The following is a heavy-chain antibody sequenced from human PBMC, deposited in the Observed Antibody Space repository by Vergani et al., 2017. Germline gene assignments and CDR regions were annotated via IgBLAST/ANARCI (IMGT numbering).Heavy chain of an antibody. Sequence: QVRLQESGPGLVKPSQTLSLTCTVSGDSITRGTFYWSWIRQPAGKGLEWIGRIYSSGSTYYNPSLKSRVTISVDTSKNQFSLKLSSVTAADTAVYYCGTVVVVAAAPGYFQHWGQGTLVTVSS. CDR2: IYSSGST. J-gene: IGHJ1*01. V-gene: IGHV4-61*02. D-gene: IGHD2-15*01. CDR1: GDSITRGTFY. CDR3: GTVVVVAAAPGYFQH.